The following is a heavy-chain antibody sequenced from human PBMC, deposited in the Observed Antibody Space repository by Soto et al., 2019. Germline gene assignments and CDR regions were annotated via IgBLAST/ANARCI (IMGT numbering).Heavy chain of an antibody. Sequence: GGSLRLSCAASGFTFSSYGMHWVRQAPGKGLEWVAVISYDGSNKYYADSVKGRFTISRDNSKNTLYLQMNSLRAEDTAVYYCAKDLWDIVVVPAALPDYWGQGTLVTVSS. CDR1: GFTFSSYG. D-gene: IGHD2-2*01. CDR2: ISYDGSNK. J-gene: IGHJ4*02. V-gene: IGHV3-30*18. CDR3: AKDLWDIVVVPAALPDY.